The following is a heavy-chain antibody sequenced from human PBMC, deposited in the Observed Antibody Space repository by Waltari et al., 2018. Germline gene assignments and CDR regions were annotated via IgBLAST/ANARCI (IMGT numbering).Heavy chain of an antibody. V-gene: IGHV5-51*03. J-gene: IGHJ4*02. CDR3: ARLGMGATFGDY. D-gene: IGHD1-26*01. Sequence: EVQLVQSGAEVKQPRETLQINCQGSGYRFTSFRIAWLRHMPAKGLESIGVIYPGDSDTRYSPSCQGQFTIAADKSISTAYLQWSSLKASDTAMYYCARLGMGATFGDYWGQGTLVTVSS. CDR2: IYPGDSDT. CDR1: GYRFTSFR.